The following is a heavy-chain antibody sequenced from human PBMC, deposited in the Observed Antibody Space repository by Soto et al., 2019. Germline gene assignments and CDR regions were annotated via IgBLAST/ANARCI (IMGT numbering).Heavy chain of an antibody. CDR3: AKQGTGMATIVFYYFDY. Sequence: GGSLRLSCAAPGFTFSSYAMSWVRQAPGKGLEWVSAISGSGGSTYYADSVKGRFTISRDNSKNTLYLQMKSLRAEDTAVYYCAKQGTGMATIVFYYFDYWGQGTLVTVS. CDR1: GFTFSSYA. CDR2: ISGSGGST. D-gene: IGHD5-12*01. J-gene: IGHJ4*02. V-gene: IGHV3-23*01.